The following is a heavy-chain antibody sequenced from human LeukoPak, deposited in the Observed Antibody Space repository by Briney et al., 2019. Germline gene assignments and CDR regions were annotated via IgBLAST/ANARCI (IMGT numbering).Heavy chain of an antibody. J-gene: IGHJ4*02. D-gene: IGHD3-10*01. CDR1: GYTFTSYY. CDR2: INPSGGST. CDR3: ARELGGSGSYTTPRFDY. V-gene: IGHV1-46*01. Sequence: ASVKVSCKASGYTFTSYYMHWVRQAPGQGLEWMGIINPSGGSTSYAQKFQGRVTMTRDTSTSTVYMELSSLRSEDTAVYYCARELGGSGSYTTPRFDYWGQGTLVTVSS.